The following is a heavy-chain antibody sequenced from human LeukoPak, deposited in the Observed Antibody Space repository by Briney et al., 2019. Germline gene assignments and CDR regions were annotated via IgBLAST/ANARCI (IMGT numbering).Heavy chain of an antibody. D-gene: IGHD2-8*02. Sequence: GGSLRLSCAASGFTFSDHYMNWIRLAPGKGLEWISYISGSSSDTNYADSVKGRFTISRDNAKNSLFLQMNSLRAEDTAVYYCTRTARNVDVWGQGTTVTVSS. CDR2: ISGSSSDT. CDR1: GFTFSDHY. CDR3: TRTARNVDV. J-gene: IGHJ6*02. V-gene: IGHV3-11*06.